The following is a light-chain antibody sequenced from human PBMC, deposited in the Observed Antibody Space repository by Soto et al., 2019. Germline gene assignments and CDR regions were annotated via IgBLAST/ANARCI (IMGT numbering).Light chain of an antibody. CDR3: QQYIDWPPGT. CDR1: QSVSNS. V-gene: IGKV3-11*01. Sequence: EIVLTQSPATLSLSPGERVTLSCRASQSVSNSLAWYQQKPGQPPRLLIYDVSNRAAGISARFSGSGSGTEFTLTISSLQSEDFAVYYCQQYIDWPPGTFGQGTAVEIK. CDR2: DVS. J-gene: IGKJ1*01.